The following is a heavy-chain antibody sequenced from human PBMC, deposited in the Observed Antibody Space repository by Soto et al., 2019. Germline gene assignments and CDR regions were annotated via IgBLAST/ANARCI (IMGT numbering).Heavy chain of an antibody. V-gene: IGHV4-59*08. D-gene: IGHD3-3*01. CDR2: IYYSGST. J-gene: IGHJ5*02. Sequence: PSETLSLTCTVSGGSISSYYWSWIRQPPGKGLEWIGYIYYSGSTNYNPSLKSRVTISVDTSKNQFSLKLSSVTAADTAVYYCARQDGGYYDFWSGYHRNWFDPWGQGTLVTVSS. CDR1: GGSISSYY. CDR3: ARQDGGYYDFWSGYHRNWFDP.